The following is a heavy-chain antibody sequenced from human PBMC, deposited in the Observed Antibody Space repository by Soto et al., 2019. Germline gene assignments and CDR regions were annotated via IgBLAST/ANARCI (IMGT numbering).Heavy chain of an antibody. CDR2: LSSDGFGA. J-gene: IGHJ4*02. CDR1: DFGISPYW. D-gene: IGHD3-16*01. Sequence: VASLKLFCAACDFGISPYWMQLVRQVPGRGLEWVARLSSDGFGAAYADSVKGGFFISRDIARNTLSLQMNSLRADDTAVYYCASDLGGPDYWGRGTSVTVSS. V-gene: IGHV3-74*03. CDR3: ASDLGGPDY.